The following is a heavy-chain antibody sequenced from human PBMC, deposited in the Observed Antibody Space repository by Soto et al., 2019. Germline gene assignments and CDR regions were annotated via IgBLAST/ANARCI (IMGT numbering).Heavy chain of an antibody. CDR2: INHSGST. CDR3: ARDPSLSCTNGVCYRTHFDY. D-gene: IGHD2-8*01. Sequence: QVQLQQWGAGLLKPSETLSPTCAVYGGSFSGYYWSWIRQPPGKGLEWIGEINHSGSTNYNPSLKSRVTISVDTSKNQFSLKLSSVTAADTAVYYCARDPSLSCTNGVCYRTHFDYWGQGTLVTVSS. CDR1: GGSFSGYY. J-gene: IGHJ4*02. V-gene: IGHV4-34*01.